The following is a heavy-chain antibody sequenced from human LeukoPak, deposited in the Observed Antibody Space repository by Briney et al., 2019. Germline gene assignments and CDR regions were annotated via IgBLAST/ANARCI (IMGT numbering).Heavy chain of an antibody. CDR3: ARHSGIAVAGADFDY. V-gene: IGHV4-59*08. D-gene: IGHD6-19*01. CDR1: GGSINSYY. J-gene: IGHJ4*02. Sequence: PSETLSLTCTVSGGSINSYYWSWIRQPPGKGLDWIGYIYYSGSTNYNPSLKSRVTISVDTSKNQFSLKLSSVTAADTAVYYCARHSGIAVAGADFDYWGQGTLVTVSS. CDR2: IYYSGST.